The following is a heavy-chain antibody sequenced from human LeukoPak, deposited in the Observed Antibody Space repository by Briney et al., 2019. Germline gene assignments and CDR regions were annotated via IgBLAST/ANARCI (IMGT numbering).Heavy chain of an antibody. J-gene: IGHJ5*02. CDR3: ARDSDPITIFGVSWFDP. Sequence: SETLSLTCTVSGGSISSGRYYWSWIRQPAGKGLEWIGRIYTSGSTNYNPSLKSRVTISVATSKNQFSLKLSSVTAADTAVYYCARDSDPITIFGVSWFDPWGQGTLVTVSS. CDR2: IYTSGST. D-gene: IGHD3-3*01. V-gene: IGHV4-61*02. CDR1: GGSISSGRYY.